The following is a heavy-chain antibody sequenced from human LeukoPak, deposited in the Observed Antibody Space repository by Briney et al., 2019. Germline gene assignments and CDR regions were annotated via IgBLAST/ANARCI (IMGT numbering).Heavy chain of an antibody. CDR2: INHSGST. D-gene: IGHD3-10*01. CDR3: ARGPYGSGSYYNPYYYYYMDV. J-gene: IGHJ6*03. Sequence: SETLSLTCAVYGGSFSGYYWSWIRQPPGKGLEWIGEINHSGSTNYNPSLKSRVTISVDTSKNHFSLKLTSVTAADTAVYYCARGPYGSGSYYNPYYYYYMDVWGKGTTVTVSS. CDR1: GGSFSGYY. V-gene: IGHV4-34*01.